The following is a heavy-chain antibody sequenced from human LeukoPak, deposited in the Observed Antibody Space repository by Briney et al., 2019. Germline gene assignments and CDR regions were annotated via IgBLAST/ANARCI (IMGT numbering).Heavy chain of an antibody. CDR1: GFTFSSYS. Sequence: GGSLRLSCAASGFTFSSYSMNWVRQAPGKGLEWVSSISSSSSYIYYADSVKGRFTISRDNAKNSLYLQMNSLRVEDTAVYYCAGDIVVTGAQGSHWGQGTLVTVSS. CDR3: AGDIVVTGAQGSH. CDR2: ISSSSSYI. J-gene: IGHJ4*02. D-gene: IGHD2-15*01. V-gene: IGHV3-21*01.